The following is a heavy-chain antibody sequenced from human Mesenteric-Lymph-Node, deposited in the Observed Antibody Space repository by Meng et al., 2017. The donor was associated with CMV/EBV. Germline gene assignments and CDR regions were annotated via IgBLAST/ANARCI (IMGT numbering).Heavy chain of an antibody. D-gene: IGHD2-2*01. CDR3: AREVVAARQYHYGMDV. CDR1: GFTVSSNY. CDR2: IYSGGST. Sequence: GESLKISCAASGFTVSSNYMSWVRQAPGKGLEWVSVIYSGGSTYYADSVKGRFTISRDNSKNTLYLQMNSLRAEDTAFYYCAREVVAARQYHYGMDVWGQGTTVTVSS. J-gene: IGHJ6*02. V-gene: IGHV3-53*01.